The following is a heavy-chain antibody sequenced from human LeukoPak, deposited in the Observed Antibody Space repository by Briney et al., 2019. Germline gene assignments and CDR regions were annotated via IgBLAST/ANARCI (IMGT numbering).Heavy chain of an antibody. J-gene: IGHJ4*02. Sequence: SETMSLTCTVSGVSISGFYWNWIRQPPRKGLEWVGYSHTGGSISSNPSLNSRVAFSMDTSKNQVSLRLNSVTATDTAVYYCARRRGGFGEGEFDYWGQGIPVTVST. V-gene: IGHV4-4*08. CDR2: SHTGGSI. CDR1: GVSISGFY. CDR3: ARRRGGFGEGEFDY. D-gene: IGHD3-10*01.